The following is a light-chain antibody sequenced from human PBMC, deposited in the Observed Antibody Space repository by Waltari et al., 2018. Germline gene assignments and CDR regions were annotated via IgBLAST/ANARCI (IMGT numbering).Light chain of an antibody. CDR3: QQFYNPLFI. CDR2: WAS. J-gene: IGKJ3*01. CDR1: QSVSYNSDNKNF. V-gene: IGKV4-1*01. Sequence: DIVMTQSPDSLAVSLGERATINCKSSQSVSYNSDNKNFLAWYQQKPGKPPKLLIYWASTRASGVPDRFSGSESGTEFTLTISSVEAEDVAIYYCQQFYNPLFIFGPGTKVDIK.